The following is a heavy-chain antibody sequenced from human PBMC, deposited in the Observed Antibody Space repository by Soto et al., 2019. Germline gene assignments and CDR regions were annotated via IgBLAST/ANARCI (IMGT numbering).Heavy chain of an antibody. D-gene: IGHD5-18*01. CDR1: GFNLTNGW. CDR2: IRSKADGGTT. J-gene: IGHJ4*02. V-gene: IGHV3-15*07. Sequence: EVQLVESGGGLVKPGESLRLSCAASGFNLTNGWMTWVRQAPGKGLEWVGRIRSKADGGTTDYSAPVKGRFTISRDDSKDTLYLQMNRLKDEDTALYYCSTGRYRHGSDYWGPGTLVTVSS. CDR3: STGRYRHGSDY.